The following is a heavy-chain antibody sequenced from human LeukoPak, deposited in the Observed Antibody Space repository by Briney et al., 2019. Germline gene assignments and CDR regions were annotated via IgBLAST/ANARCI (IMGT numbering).Heavy chain of an antibody. J-gene: IGHJ4*02. D-gene: IGHD3-22*01. CDR3: ARDPHYYDSSGHPYHFDY. CDR1: GCTVSSYA. CDR2: IIPIFGTA. Sequence: GASERVSCKASGCTVSSYAISGVRQAPGQWLEWMGGIIPIFGTANHAQKFQGRVTITADESTSTAYMELSSLRSEDTAVYYCARDPHYYDSSGHPYHFDYWGQGTLVTVSS. V-gene: IGHV1-69*13.